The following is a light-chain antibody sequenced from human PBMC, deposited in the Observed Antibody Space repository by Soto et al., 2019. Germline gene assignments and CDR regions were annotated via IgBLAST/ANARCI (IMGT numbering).Light chain of an antibody. CDR3: QQYNNWPLT. J-gene: IGKJ4*01. CDR2: GAS. Sequence: ETVMTQSPATLSVSPGERATLSCRASQSISSNLAWYQKKPGQAPRLLIYGASTRATGIPARFAGSGSGTEFTLTISSLQSEDFAVYYCQQYNNWPLTFGGGTKVDI. CDR1: QSISSN. V-gene: IGKV3-15*01.